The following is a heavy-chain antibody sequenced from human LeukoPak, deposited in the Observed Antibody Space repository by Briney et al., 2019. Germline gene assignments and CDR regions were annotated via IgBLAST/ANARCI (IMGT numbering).Heavy chain of an antibody. CDR2: INHSGST. D-gene: IGHD2-15*01. Sequence: PSETLSLTCAVYGGSFSDYYWSWIRQPPGKGLEWIGEINHSGSTNYNPSLKSRVTISVDTSKNQFSLKLSSVTAADTAVYYCARVIVVVVAGGNWFDPWGQGTLVTVSS. CDR3: ARVIVVVVAGGNWFDP. J-gene: IGHJ5*02. V-gene: IGHV4-34*01. CDR1: GGSFSDYY.